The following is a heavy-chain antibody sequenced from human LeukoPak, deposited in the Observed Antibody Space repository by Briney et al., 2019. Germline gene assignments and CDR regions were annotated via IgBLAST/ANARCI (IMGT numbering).Heavy chain of an antibody. CDR2: IYYSGST. CDR3: ARRGQLDYSDEYYFDY. J-gene: IGHJ4*02. D-gene: IGHD4-17*01. V-gene: IGHV4-59*08. CDR1: GGSISSYY. Sequence: SETLSLTCTVSGGSISSYYWSWIRQPPGKGLGWLGYIYYSGSTNYNPSLKSRVTISVDTSKNQFSLKLTSVSAADTAVYYCARRGQLDYSDEYYFDYWGQGTLVTVSS.